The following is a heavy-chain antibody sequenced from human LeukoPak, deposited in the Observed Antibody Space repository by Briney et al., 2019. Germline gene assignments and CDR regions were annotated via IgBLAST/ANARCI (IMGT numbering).Heavy chain of an antibody. Sequence: GSLRLSCAASGFTFSNYAMSWVRQAPGKGLEWVSTLSGTGGSTYYADSVKGRFTISRDNSKNTLYLQVSSLRAEDTAVYYCAKGGKWDVTPFDYWGQGTLVTVSS. D-gene: IGHD1-26*01. J-gene: IGHJ4*02. CDR2: LSGTGGST. CDR1: GFTFSNYA. V-gene: IGHV3-23*01. CDR3: AKGGKWDVTPFDY.